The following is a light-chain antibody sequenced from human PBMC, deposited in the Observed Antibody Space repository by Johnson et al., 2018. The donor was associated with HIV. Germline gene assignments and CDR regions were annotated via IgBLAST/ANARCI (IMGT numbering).Light chain of an antibody. CDR1: SSNIGNNY. V-gene: IGLV1-51*01. CDR2: DNN. Sequence: QSVLTQPPSVSAAPGQKVTISCSGSSSNIGNNYVSWYQQLPGTAPKLLIYDNNKRPSGIPNRFSGSKSGTSATLGITGPQTGDEADYYCGTWDSRLVGVFGTGTKVTVL. CDR3: GTWDSRLVGV. J-gene: IGLJ1*01.